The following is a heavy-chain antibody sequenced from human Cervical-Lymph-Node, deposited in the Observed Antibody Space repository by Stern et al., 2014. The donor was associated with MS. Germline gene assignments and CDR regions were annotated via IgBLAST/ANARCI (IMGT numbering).Heavy chain of an antibody. V-gene: IGHV3-30*18. CDR2: ISYDGSNK. CDR1: GFTFSSYG. D-gene: IGHD5-18*01. CDR3: AKPRYSYPYYFDY. J-gene: IGHJ4*02. Sequence: VQLVQSGGGVVQPGRSLRLSCAASGFTFSSYGMHWVRQAPGKGLEWVAVISYDGSNKYYADSVKGRFTISRDNSKNTLYLQMNSLRAEDTAVYYCAKPRYSYPYYFDYWGQGTLVTVSS.